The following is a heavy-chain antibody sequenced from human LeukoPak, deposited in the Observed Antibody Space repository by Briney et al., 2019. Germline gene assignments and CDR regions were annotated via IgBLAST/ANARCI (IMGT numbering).Heavy chain of an antibody. J-gene: IGHJ4*02. CDR3: AKDLRFLDYFDY. D-gene: IGHD3-3*01. CDR2: ISGSGGST. CDR1: GFTLSSYA. Sequence: GGSLRLSCAASGFTLSSYAMSWVRQAPGKGLEWVSAISGSGGSTYYADSVKGRFTISRDNSRNTLYLQMNSLRAEDTAAYYCAKDLRFLDYFDYWGQGTLVTVSS. V-gene: IGHV3-23*01.